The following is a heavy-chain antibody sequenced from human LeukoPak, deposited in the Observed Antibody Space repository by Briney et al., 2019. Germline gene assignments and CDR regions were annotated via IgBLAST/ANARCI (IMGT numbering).Heavy chain of an antibody. CDR1: GYTFTGYY. J-gene: IGHJ5*02. V-gene: IGHV1-2*02. CDR3: ARARLTGTTFGGINWFDP. CDR2: INPNSGGT. D-gene: IGHD1-20*01. Sequence: ASVKVSCKASGYTFTGYYMHWVRQAPGQGLEWLGWINPNSGGTNYAQKFQGRVTMTRDTSISTAYMELSRLRSDDTAVYYCARARLTGTTFGGINWFDPWGQGTLVTVSS.